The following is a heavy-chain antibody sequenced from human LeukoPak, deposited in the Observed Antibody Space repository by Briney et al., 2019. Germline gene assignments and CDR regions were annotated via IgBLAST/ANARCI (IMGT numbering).Heavy chain of an antibody. CDR3: TTDQEYSYGYTDY. Sequence: GGSLRLSCAASGFTFSNAWMSWVRQAPGKGLEWVGRIKSKTDGGTTDYAAPVKGRFTISRDDSKNTLYLQMNSLKTEDTAVYYCTTDQEYSYGYTDYWGQGTLVTVSS. D-gene: IGHD5-18*01. J-gene: IGHJ4*02. CDR1: GFTFSNAW. V-gene: IGHV3-15*01. CDR2: IKSKTDGGTT.